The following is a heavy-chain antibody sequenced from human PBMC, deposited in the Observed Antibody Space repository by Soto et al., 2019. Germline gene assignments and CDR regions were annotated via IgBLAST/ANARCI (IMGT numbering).Heavy chain of an antibody. V-gene: IGHV4-39*01. D-gene: IGHD4-17*01. CDR2: IYYSGYA. CDR1: GASISSTRYY. J-gene: IGHJ3*02. CDR3: ARPTSTDLRDPFDI. Sequence: SETLSLTCTVSGASISSTRYYWGWIRQPPGRGLEWIGSIYYSGYAYYNPSLKSRVTISVDTSRDQFSLTLRSMTAADTAVYYCARPTSTDLRDPFDIWGQGIMVTVSS.